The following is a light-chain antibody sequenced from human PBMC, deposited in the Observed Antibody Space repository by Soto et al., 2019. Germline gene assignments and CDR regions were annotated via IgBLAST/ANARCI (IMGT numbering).Light chain of an antibody. CDR3: SSYTSSSPYV. CDR2: EVS. J-gene: IGLJ1*01. Sequence: QSALTQPASVSGSPGQSITISCTGTSSDVGGYNSVSWYQQHPGKAPKLLIYEVSNRPSWVSNRFSGSKSGNTACLTISGLQAEDEADYYCSSYTSSSPYVFGTGTKVTVL. V-gene: IGLV2-14*01. CDR1: SSDVGGYNS.